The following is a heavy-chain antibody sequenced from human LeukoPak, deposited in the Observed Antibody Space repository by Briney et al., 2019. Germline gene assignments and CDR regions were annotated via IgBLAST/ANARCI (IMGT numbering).Heavy chain of an antibody. V-gene: IGHV1-69*05. Sequence: SVKVSCKASGGSFSTSGFSWVRQAPGQGLEWMGGVIPIYGTPSYAQKFQGRVTITTDESTSTAYMELSSLRSEDTAVYYCAREQGGSSSWGQGTLVTVSS. J-gene: IGHJ5*02. CDR2: VIPIYGTP. D-gene: IGHD6-13*01. CDR1: GGSFSTSG. CDR3: AREQGGSSS.